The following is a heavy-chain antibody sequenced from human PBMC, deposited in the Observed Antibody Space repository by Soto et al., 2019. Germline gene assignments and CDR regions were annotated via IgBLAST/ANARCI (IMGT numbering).Heavy chain of an antibody. CDR1: GFTFSSYG. CDR3: AKDAKTSGYSYGYVLEYYFDY. J-gene: IGHJ4*02. D-gene: IGHD5-18*01. V-gene: IGHV3-30*18. CDR2: ISYDGSNK. Sequence: ESGGGVVQPGRSLRLSCAASGFTFSSYGMHWVRQAPGKGLEWVAVISYDGSNKYYADSVKGRFTISRDNSKNTLYLKMNSLRAEDTAVYYCAKDAKTSGYSYGYVLEYYFDYWGQGTLVTVSS.